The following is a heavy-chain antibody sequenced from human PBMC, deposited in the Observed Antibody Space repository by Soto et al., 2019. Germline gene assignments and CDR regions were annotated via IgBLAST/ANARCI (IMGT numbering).Heavy chain of an antibody. Sequence: PSETLSLTCTVSSSSINSRYYWGWIRQTPGKGLEGIASIYHSGSTHYNPSLKSRATIPVDTSNNQFSLRLSSVTAADTAVYYCARNTSGRNFDYWGQGTQVTVSS. V-gene: IGHV4-38-2*02. D-gene: IGHD6-19*01. J-gene: IGHJ4*02. CDR2: IYHSGST. CDR1: SSSINSRYY. CDR3: ARNTSGRNFDY.